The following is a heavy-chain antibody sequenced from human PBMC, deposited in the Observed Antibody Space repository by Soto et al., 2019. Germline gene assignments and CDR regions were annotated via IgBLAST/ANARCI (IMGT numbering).Heavy chain of an antibody. V-gene: IGHV3-66*01. J-gene: IGHJ4*02. CDR1: GFTVSTNY. CDR2: LYSGGST. Sequence: PGGSLRLSCAASGFTVSTNYMSWVRQAPGKGLEWVSALYSGGSTYYTDSVKGRFTISRDNSKNMLYLQMNNLRVEDTAVYYCARDSSGLGYYDSSTAFEGKDYWGQGTLVTVS. CDR3: ARDSSGLGYYDSSTAFEGKDY. D-gene: IGHD3-22*01.